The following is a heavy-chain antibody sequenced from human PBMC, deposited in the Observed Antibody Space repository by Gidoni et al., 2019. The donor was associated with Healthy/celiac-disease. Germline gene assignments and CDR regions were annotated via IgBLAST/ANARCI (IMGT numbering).Heavy chain of an antibody. V-gene: IGHV3-21*01. D-gene: IGHD3-10*01. J-gene: IGHJ4*02. CDR3: AREGFGGSAYFDY. CDR1: GFTFSTYS. Sequence: EVHLVESGGGLVTPGGSLRLSCAASGFTFSTYSMNWVRQAPGKGLEWVSSITSGSYNYYADSVKGRFTVSRDNAKSSLYLQMDSLRAEDTAVYYCAREGFGGSAYFDYWGQGTLVTVSA. CDR2: ITSGSYN.